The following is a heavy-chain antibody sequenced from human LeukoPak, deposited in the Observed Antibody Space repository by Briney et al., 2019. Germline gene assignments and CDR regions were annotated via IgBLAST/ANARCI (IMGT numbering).Heavy chain of an antibody. Sequence: ASVKVSCQSCVYIFTRYYMHWVRQPPAQGLEWMGWINPHSGGTNYAQKFQGRVNMTRDTSISTAEMELSRLRSDDTAVYYCARDLGLRTGTLPYCDYYYMDVWGKGTTVTISS. CDR3: ARDLGLRTGTLPYCDYYYMDV. V-gene: IGHV1-2*02. CDR1: VYIFTRYY. J-gene: IGHJ6*03. D-gene: IGHD5-12*01. CDR2: INPHSGGT.